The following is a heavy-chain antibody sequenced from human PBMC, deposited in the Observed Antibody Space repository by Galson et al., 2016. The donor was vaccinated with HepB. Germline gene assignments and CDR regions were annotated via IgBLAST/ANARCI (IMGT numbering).Heavy chain of an antibody. J-gene: IGHJ4*02. CDR2: ISHTSDVT. Sequence: SLRLSCATSGFTFSACDMTWVRQAPGKGLEWVPGISHTSDVTNYADSVKGRFTISRDNSKNTLYLQMSSLRAEDTAVYYCAKRGPIYSDYALDYWGQGSLVTVS. CDR3: AKRGPIYSDYALDY. D-gene: IGHD4-11*01. CDR1: GFTFSACD. V-gene: IGHV3-23*01.